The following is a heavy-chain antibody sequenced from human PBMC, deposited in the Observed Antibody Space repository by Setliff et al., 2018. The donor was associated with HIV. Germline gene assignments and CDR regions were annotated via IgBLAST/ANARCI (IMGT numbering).Heavy chain of an antibody. CDR2: IIPVFGTT. Sequence: GASVKVCKASGGTFSSYAISWVRQAPGQGLDWMGGIIPVFGTTNYAQKFQGRVTITADESTSTAYMELSSLRSEDTAVYYCARGGVYYYDSSGWSMDYWGQGTLVTVSP. D-gene: IGHD3-22*01. CDR3: ARGGVYYYDSSGWSMDY. CDR1: GGTFSSYA. V-gene: IGHV1-69*13. J-gene: IGHJ4*02.